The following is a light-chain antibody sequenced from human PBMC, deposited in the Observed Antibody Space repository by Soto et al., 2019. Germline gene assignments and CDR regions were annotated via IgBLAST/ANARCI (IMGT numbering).Light chain of an antibody. Sequence: DIQMTQSPSSLSASIGDRVSFTCQASQDISKFLNWYQHKPGQAPSLLIHDASKSHFGVPSRFSGSGSGTDFTFTISSLQPEDNATYYCQQYENRPYTVGPGTKVDIK. CDR2: DAS. J-gene: IGKJ3*01. CDR1: QDISKF. V-gene: IGKV1-33*01. CDR3: QQYENRPYT.